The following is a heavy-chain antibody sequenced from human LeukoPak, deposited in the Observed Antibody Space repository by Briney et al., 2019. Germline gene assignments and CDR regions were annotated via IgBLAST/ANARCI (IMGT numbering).Heavy chain of an antibody. Sequence: GGSLRLSCAASGFTFSNAWMSWVRQAPGKGLKCVAVISYDGSNKYYADSVKGRFTISRDNSKNTLYLQMNSLRAEDTAVYYCARGQWIQLLGGVDFDYWGQGTLVTVSS. CDR3: ARGQWIQLLGGVDFDY. CDR1: GFTFSNAW. D-gene: IGHD5-18*01. V-gene: IGHV3-30*03. CDR2: ISYDGSNK. J-gene: IGHJ4*02.